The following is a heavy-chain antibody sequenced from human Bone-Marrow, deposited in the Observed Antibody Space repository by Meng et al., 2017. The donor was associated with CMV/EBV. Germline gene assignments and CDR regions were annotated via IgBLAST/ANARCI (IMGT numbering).Heavy chain of an antibody. CDR1: RYTLSDYW. Sequence: LKISCKGSRYTLSDYWIGWVRQMTGKGLEWMGIIYGGDSDTRYSPSFQGQVTISVDRSISTAYLQWSSLKASDTAMYYCARRVGADYWGQGTLVTVSS. V-gene: IGHV5-51*01. CDR2: IYGGDSDT. CDR3: ARRVGADY. J-gene: IGHJ4*02. D-gene: IGHD1-26*01.